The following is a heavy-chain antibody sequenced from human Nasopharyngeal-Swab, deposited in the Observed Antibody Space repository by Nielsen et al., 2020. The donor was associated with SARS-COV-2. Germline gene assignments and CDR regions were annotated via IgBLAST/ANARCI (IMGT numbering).Heavy chain of an antibody. Sequence: GESLKISCAASGFTFSHYAMHWVRQAPGKGLEWVAVIIYDGSDKNYADSVKGRFTISRDNSKNTLYLQMNSLRAEDTAVYYCARADRGGSYFSEYYYYMDVWGKGTTVTVSS. D-gene: IGHD1-26*01. CDR2: IIYDGSDK. CDR1: GFTFSHYA. CDR3: ARADRGGSYFSEYYYYMDV. J-gene: IGHJ6*03. V-gene: IGHV3-30*03.